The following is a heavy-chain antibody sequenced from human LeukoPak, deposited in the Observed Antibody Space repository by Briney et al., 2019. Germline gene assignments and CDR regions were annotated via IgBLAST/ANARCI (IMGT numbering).Heavy chain of an antibody. Sequence: ASVNVSCKASGYTFTSYYIHWVRQAPGQGLEWMGIINPSGGSTSYAQKFQGRVTMTRDTSTSTVYMELSSLRSEDTAVYYCARDTGTVQWWFDPWGQGTLVTVSS. V-gene: IGHV1-46*01. CDR3: ARDTGTVQWWFDP. CDR2: INPSGGST. J-gene: IGHJ5*02. D-gene: IGHD1-26*01. CDR1: GYTFTSYY.